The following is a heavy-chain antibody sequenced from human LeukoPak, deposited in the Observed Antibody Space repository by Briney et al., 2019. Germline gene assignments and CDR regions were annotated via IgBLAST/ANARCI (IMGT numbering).Heavy chain of an antibody. D-gene: IGHD3-16*01. J-gene: IGHJ6*03. CDR3: ARGRAGGLYYMDV. V-gene: IGHV1-8*01. CDR2: MNPNSGNT. CDR1: GYTFTSYD. Sequence: ASVKVSCKASGYTFTSYDINWVRQATGQGLEWMGWMNPNSGNTGYAQKLQGRVTMTTDTSTSTAYMELRSLRSDDTAVYYCARGRAGGLYYMDVWGKGTTVTVSS.